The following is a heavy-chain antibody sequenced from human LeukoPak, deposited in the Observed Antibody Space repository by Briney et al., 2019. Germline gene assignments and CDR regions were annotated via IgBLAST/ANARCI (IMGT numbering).Heavy chain of an antibody. CDR2: ISSSSSYI. Sequence: GGSLRLSCAASGFTFSSYSMNWVRRAPGKGLEWVSSISSSSSYIYYADSVKGRFTISRDNAKNSLYLQMNSLRAEDTAVYYCARELTYAVTADMDVWGKGTTVTVSS. CDR3: ARELTYAVTADMDV. V-gene: IGHV3-21*01. J-gene: IGHJ6*03. D-gene: IGHD4-23*01. CDR1: GFTFSSYS.